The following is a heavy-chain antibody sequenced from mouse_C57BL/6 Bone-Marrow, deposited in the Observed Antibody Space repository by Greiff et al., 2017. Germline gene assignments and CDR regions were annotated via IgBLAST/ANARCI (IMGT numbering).Heavy chain of an antibody. CDR1: GFTFSDYY. J-gene: IGHJ1*03. D-gene: IGHD4-1*01. V-gene: IGHV5-16*01. CDR3: ARDHWAHWYFDV. Sequence: DVQLVESEGGLVQPGSSMKLSCTASGFTFSDYYMAWVRQVPEKGLEWVANINYDGSSTYYLDSLKSRFIISRDNAKNILYLQMSSLKSEDTAAXYCARDHWAHWYFDVWGTGTTVTVSS. CDR2: INYDGSST.